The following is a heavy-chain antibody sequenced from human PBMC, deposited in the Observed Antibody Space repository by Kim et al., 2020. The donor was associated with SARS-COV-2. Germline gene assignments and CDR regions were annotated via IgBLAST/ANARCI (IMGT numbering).Heavy chain of an antibody. J-gene: IGHJ4*02. D-gene: IGHD7-27*01. CDR3: AKNGRLGVIDS. CDR2: ISHTGAST. CDR1: GFTFSNYA. Sequence: GGSLRLSCTASGFTFSNYAMTWVRHVAGEGLPWISSISHTGASTHSADSLKGRFTISRDNSESTVFLQMDRLAAEDTGIYYCAKNGRLGVIDSWGQGTLVTVSS. V-gene: IGHV3-23*01.